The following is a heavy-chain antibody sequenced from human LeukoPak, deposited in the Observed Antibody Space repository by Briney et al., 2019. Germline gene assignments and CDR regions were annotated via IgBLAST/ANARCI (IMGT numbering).Heavy chain of an antibody. J-gene: IGHJ4*02. Sequence: PGGSLRLSCAASGFTFSSYVMTWVRQAPGKGLEWVSVISGSGGSTYYADSVKGRFTISRDNSKNTLYLQMNSLRAEDTAVYYCAKDQPCSGGSCYYFDCWGQGTLVTVSS. CDR3: AKDQPCSGGSCYYFDC. CDR2: ISGSGGST. D-gene: IGHD2-15*01. V-gene: IGHV3-23*01. CDR1: GFTFSSYV.